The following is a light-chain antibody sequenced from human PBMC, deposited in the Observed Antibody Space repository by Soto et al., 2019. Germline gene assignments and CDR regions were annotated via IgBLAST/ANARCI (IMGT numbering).Light chain of an antibody. CDR3: QQYNNWPPGKYT. CDR2: GAS. Sequence: EIMMTQSPATLSVSPGERATLSCRASQSVSSNLAWYQQKPGQAPRLLIYGASTRATGIPASFTGSGSGTGFTRTISSLQSEDFAVYYCQQYNNWPPGKYTFGQGTKLEIK. CDR1: QSVSSN. J-gene: IGKJ2*01. V-gene: IGKV3-15*01.